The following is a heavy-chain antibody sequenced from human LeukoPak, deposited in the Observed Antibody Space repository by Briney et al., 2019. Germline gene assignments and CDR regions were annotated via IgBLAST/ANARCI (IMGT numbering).Heavy chain of an antibody. CDR1: GFTFNNYV. Sequence: GGSLRLSCVASGFTFNNYVIHWVRQAPGKGLEWVGVFSIDGTTKYYVDSVKGRFTISRDTSKNTLYLQLNNLTTEDTAIYYCARDLGWYQGFDSWGQGTLVTVSS. CDR2: FSIDGTTK. D-gene: IGHD6-19*01. J-gene: IGHJ4*02. CDR3: ARDLGWYQGFDS. V-gene: IGHV3-30*04.